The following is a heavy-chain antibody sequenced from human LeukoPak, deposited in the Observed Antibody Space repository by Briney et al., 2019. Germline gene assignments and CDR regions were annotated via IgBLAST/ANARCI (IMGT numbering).Heavy chain of an antibody. Sequence: PGGSLRLSCAASGFTFSSYSMNWVRQAPGKGLEWVSSISSSSSYIYYADSVKGRFTISRDNAKNSLYLQMNSLRAEDTAVYYWARDGLSIAAHEVDYWGQGTLVTVSS. CDR2: ISSSSSYI. CDR3: ARDGLSIAAHEVDY. D-gene: IGHD6-6*01. V-gene: IGHV3-21*01. J-gene: IGHJ4*02. CDR1: GFTFSSYS.